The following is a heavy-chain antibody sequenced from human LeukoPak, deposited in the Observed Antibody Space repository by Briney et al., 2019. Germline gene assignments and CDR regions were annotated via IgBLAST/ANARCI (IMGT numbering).Heavy chain of an antibody. Sequence: GGSLRLSCAASGFFFSDYDMHWVRRVPGKGLEWVSTITSAGDRYYPGSVKGRFTISRENAKNSLYLQMDSLRAGDTAVYYCAREACNGNSCYLLDYWGQGTLVTVSS. CDR3: AREACNGNSCYLLDY. CDR2: ITSAGDR. CDR1: GFFFSDYD. D-gene: IGHD2-15*01. V-gene: IGHV3-13*01. J-gene: IGHJ4*02.